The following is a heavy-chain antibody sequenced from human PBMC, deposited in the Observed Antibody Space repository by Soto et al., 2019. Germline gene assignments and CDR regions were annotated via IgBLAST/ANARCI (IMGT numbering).Heavy chain of an antibody. CDR3: AREFLRPPLSVDYRRFDP. Sequence: SQTLSLTCAISGDSVSSNSAAWNWIRQSPSRGLEWLGRTYYRSKWYNDYAVSVKSRITINPDTSKNQFSLQLNSVTPEDTAVYFCAREFLRPPLSVDYRRFDPWCQGNLVTV. CDR2: TYYRSKWYN. CDR1: GDSVSSNSAA. J-gene: IGHJ5*02. D-gene: IGHD4-4*01. V-gene: IGHV6-1*01.